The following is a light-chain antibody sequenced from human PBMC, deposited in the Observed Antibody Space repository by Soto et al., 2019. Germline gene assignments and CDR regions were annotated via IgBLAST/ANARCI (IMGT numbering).Light chain of an antibody. CDR1: SSDVGVYNY. V-gene: IGLV2-11*01. CDR3: CSYAGRYTPYV. J-gene: IGLJ1*01. Sequence: QAMLTPHRSMSGSPGHSITLSCRGTSSDVGVYNYVSWYQQHPGKAPTLIIYDYTKRPSGVPDRFSGSKSGNTASLTISGLQAEDEADYYCCSYAGRYTPYVFAAGTKVTVL. CDR2: DYT.